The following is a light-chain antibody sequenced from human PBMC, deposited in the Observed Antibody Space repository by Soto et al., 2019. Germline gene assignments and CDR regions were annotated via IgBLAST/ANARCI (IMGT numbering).Light chain of an antibody. CDR2: GAS. CDR1: QSVDRSH. J-gene: IGKJ4*01. Sequence: EIVLTQSPGTLSLSPGERATLSCRASQSVDRSHLAWYQHRPGRAPRLLVYGASRRATGVPDRFSGSGSGTHFTLSIRRLESEDFAVYYCQQYETSPFTFGGGTKVDIK. V-gene: IGKV3-20*01. CDR3: QQYETSPFT.